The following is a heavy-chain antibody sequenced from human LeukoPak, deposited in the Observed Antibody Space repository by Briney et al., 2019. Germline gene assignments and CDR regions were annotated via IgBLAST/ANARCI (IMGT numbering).Heavy chain of an antibody. CDR3: ASNTGTVFDY. CDR2: VYYSGST. D-gene: IGHD7-27*01. Sequence: SETLSLTCTVSGDFITAYYWSWIRQPPGKGLEWIGYVYYSGSTEYNPSLRSRVTISLEMSKHQFSLNLTSVAAADTAVYYCASNTGTVFDYWGQGALVTVST. J-gene: IGHJ4*02. V-gene: IGHV4-59*01. CDR1: GDFITAYY.